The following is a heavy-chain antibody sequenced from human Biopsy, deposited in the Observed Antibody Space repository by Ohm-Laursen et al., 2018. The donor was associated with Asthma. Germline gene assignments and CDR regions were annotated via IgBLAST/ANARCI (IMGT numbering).Heavy chain of an antibody. CDR1: GYNFISFA. CDR2: VNTGNGDT. D-gene: IGHD3-9*01. J-gene: IGHJ3*01. CDR3: ARTYYDFLTGQVKDVFGV. Sequence: ALVKVSCKASGYNFISFAIHWVRQAPGQRLEWMGWVNTGNGDTKYSQKFQGRVTITRDTSASTAYMELRSLRSEDMATYYCARTYYDFLTGQVKDVFGVWGQGTMVTVSS. V-gene: IGHV1-3*04.